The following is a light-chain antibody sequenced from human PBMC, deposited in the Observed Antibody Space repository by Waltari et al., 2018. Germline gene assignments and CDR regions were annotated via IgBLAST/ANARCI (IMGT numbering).Light chain of an antibody. V-gene: IGLV2-14*01. CDR3: SSYTTSSAPGV. CDR1: DSDVGAYDF. CDR2: EVS. Sequence: QSALTQPASVSGSPGQSITISCSGTDSDVGAYDFVSWYQQHPGKAPPLRIYEVSNRPSGISNRFSASKSGNTASLTISGLQAEDEADYYCSSYTTSSAPGVFGTGTRVTVL. J-gene: IGLJ1*01.